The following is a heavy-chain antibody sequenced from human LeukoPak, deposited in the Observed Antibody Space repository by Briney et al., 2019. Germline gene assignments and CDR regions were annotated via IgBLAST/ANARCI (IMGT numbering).Heavy chain of an antibody. J-gene: IGHJ4*02. CDR3: ARGNSSTSCHHFDY. Sequence: SETLSLTCAVYGGSFSGYYWSWIRQPPGEGLEWIGEINHSGSTNYNPSLKSRVTISVDTSKNQFSLKLSSVTAADTAVYYCARGNSSTSCHHFDYWGQGTLVTVSS. CDR2: INHSGST. CDR1: GGSFSGYY. V-gene: IGHV4-34*01. D-gene: IGHD2-2*01.